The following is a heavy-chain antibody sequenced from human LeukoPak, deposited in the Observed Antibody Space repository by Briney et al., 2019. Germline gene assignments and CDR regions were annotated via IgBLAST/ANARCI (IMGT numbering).Heavy chain of an antibody. CDR2: INPNSGGT. CDR3: ARDRPYSGSYSLHYYYYMDV. V-gene: IGHV1-2*02. CDR1: GYTFTGYY. D-gene: IGHD1-26*01. J-gene: IGHJ6*03. Sequence: ASVKVSCKASGYTFTGYYMHCVRQAPGQGLEWMGWINPNSGGTNYAQKFQGRVTMTRDTSISTAYMELSRPRSDDTAVYYCARDRPYSGSYSLHYYYYMDVWGKGTTVTVSS.